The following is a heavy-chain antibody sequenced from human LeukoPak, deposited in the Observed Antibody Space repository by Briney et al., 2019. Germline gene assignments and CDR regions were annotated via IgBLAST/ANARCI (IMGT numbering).Heavy chain of an antibody. V-gene: IGHV1-46*01. D-gene: IGHD3-22*01. J-gene: IGHJ6*03. Sequence: ASVKVSCKASGYTFTSYYMHWVRQAPGQGLEWMGIINPSGGSTSYAQKFQGRVTMTRDMSTSTVYMELSSLRSEDTAVYYCARDGRYYDSSGYYSPSSGYYYYYMDVWGKGTTVTVSS. CDR2: INPSGGST. CDR1: GYTFTSYY. CDR3: ARDGRYYDSSGYYSPSSGYYYYYMDV.